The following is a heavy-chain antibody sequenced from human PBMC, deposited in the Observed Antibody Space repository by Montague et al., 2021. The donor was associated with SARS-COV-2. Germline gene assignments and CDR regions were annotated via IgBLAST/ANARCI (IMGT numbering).Heavy chain of an antibody. CDR1: GGSFSGYY. V-gene: IGHV4-34*01. J-gene: IGHJ6*02. CDR3: PRVRYYGSGTSLGMDV. CDR2: INHSGST. D-gene: IGHD3-10*01. Sequence: SETLSLTCAVYGGSFSGYYWSWIRQPPGKGLEWIGEINHSGSTNYNPSLKSRVTISVDTSKNQFSLKLSSVTAADTAVYYCPRVRYYGSGTSLGMDVWGQGTTVTVSS.